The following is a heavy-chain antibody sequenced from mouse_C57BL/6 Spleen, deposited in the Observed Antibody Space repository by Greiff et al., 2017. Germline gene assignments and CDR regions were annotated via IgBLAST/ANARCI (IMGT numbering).Heavy chain of an antibody. CDR1: GYTFTDYY. V-gene: IGHV1-76*01. J-gene: IGHJ3*01. CDR2: IYPGSGNT. D-gene: IGHD3-2*02. CDR3: ARETAQASWFAY. Sequence: QVQLQQSGAELVRPGASVKLSCKASGYTFTDYYINWVKQRPGQGLEWIARIYPGSGNTYYNEKFKGKATLNAEKSSSTAYMQLSSLTSEHSAVYFCARETAQASWFAYWGQGTLVTVSA.